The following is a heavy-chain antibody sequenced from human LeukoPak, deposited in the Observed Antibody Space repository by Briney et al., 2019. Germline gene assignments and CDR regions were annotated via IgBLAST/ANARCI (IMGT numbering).Heavy chain of an antibody. CDR1: GFTFSSYW. CDR3: AKDKTAIDYFDY. V-gene: IGHV3-7*01. D-gene: IGHD2-2*02. Sequence: PGGSLRLSCAASGFTFSSYWMSWVRQAPGKGLEWMANMKQDGSEKYYVDSVKGRFTISRDNAKNSLYLQMNSLRAEDTAVYYCAKDKTAIDYFDYWGQGTLVTVSS. CDR2: MKQDGSEK. J-gene: IGHJ4*02.